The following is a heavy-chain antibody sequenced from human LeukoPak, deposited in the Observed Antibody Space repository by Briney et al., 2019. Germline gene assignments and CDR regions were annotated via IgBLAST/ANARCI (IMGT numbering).Heavy chain of an antibody. CDR2: IYTRGST. Sequence: SETLSLTCTVSGGSINNYYWSWIRQPAGKGLEWIGRIYTRGSTNYNPSLKSRVTMSVDTSKNQFSLKLSSVTAADTAVYYCASGRYCSADICSGGDAFDIWGQGTMVSVSS. CDR1: GGSINNYY. V-gene: IGHV4-4*07. D-gene: IGHD2-15*01. J-gene: IGHJ3*02. CDR3: ASGRYCSADICSGGDAFDI.